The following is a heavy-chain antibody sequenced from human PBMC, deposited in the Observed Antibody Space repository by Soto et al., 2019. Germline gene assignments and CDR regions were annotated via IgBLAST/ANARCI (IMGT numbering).Heavy chain of an antibody. CDR2: INAGNGNT. CDR3: ARGITLPTPLDY. CDR1: GYTFTSYA. V-gene: IGHV1-3*05. J-gene: IGHJ4*02. Sequence: QVQLVQSGAEEKKPGASVKVSCKASGYTFTSYAMHWVRQAPGQRLEWMGWINAGNGNTKYSQKFQGRVTITRDTSASTAYIELSSLRSEDTAVYYCARGITLPTPLDYGGQGTLVTVSS. D-gene: IGHD1-20*01.